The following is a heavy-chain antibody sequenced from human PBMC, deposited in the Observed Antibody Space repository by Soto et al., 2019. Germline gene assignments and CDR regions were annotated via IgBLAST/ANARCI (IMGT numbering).Heavy chain of an antibody. CDR3: ARDWGTYDFWSGSSWFDP. D-gene: IGHD3-3*01. V-gene: IGHV1-69*13. CDR2: IIPILGTA. Sequence: SVKVSCKASGGTFSSYAISWVRQAPGQGLQWMGEIIPILGTANYAQKFQGRVTITADESKSTAYMELRSLRSEDTAVYYCARDWGTYDFWSGSSWFDPWGQGTLVTVSS. CDR1: GGTFSSYA. J-gene: IGHJ5*02.